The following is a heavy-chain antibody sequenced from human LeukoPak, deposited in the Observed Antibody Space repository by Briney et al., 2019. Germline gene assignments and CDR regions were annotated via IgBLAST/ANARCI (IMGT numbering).Heavy chain of an antibody. Sequence: SETLSLTCTVSGGSISSGGYYWSWIRQHPGKGLEWIVDIYYNGSTYYNPSLKSRVTISVDTSKNQFSLKLSSVTAADTAVYYCARDRYDSTGYWYFDLWGRGTLVTVSS. V-gene: IGHV4-31*03. CDR1: GGSISSGGYY. D-gene: IGHD3-22*01. CDR2: IYYNGST. J-gene: IGHJ2*01. CDR3: ARDRYDSTGYWYFDL.